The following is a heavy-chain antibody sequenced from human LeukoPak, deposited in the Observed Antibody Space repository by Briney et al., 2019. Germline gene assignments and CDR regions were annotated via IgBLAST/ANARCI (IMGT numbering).Heavy chain of an antibody. CDR2: ISAYNGNT. CDR3: ARVPDTPTTYYYYMDV. J-gene: IGHJ6*03. Sequence: ASVKVSCTASVYTFTSYGISWVRQAPGQGLEWMGWISAYNGNTNYAQKLQGRVTMTTDTSTSTAYMELRSLRSDDTAVYYCARVPDTPTTYYYYMDVWGKGTTVTVSS. D-gene: IGHD5-18*01. CDR1: VYTFTSYG. V-gene: IGHV1-18*01.